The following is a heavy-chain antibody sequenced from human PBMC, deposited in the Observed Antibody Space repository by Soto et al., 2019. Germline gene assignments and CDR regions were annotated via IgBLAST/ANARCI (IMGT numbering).Heavy chain of an antibody. CDR2: IKSKTDGGTT. CDR1: GFTFSNAW. Sequence: GGSLRLSCAASGFTFSNAWMNWVRQAPGKGLEWVGRIKSKTDGGTTDYAAPVKGRFTISRDDSKNTLYLQMNSLKTEDTAVYYCTTGERFGELQSYFDYWGQGTLVTVSS. V-gene: IGHV3-15*07. J-gene: IGHJ4*02. CDR3: TTGERFGELQSYFDY. D-gene: IGHD3-10*01.